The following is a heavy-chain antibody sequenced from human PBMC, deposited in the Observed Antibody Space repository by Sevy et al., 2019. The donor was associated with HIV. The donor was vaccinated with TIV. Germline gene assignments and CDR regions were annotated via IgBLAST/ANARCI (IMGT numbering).Heavy chain of an antibody. J-gene: IGHJ3*02. CDR3: TREKYYYDGSGYYPGAFDI. V-gene: IGHV3-49*03. CDR2: IRSKAYGGTT. CDR1: GFTFGDYA. Sequence: GGSLRLSCTASGFTFGDYAMSWFRQAPGKGLEWVGFIRSKAYGGTTEYAASVKGRFTISRDDFKSIAYLQMNSLKTEDIVVYYCTREKYYYDGSGYYPGAFDIWGQGTMVTVSS. D-gene: IGHD3-22*01.